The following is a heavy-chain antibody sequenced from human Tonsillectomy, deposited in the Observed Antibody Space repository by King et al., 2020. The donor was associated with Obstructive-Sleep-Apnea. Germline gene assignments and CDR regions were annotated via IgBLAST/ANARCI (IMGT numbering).Heavy chain of an antibody. Sequence: VQLQESGPGLVKPSQTLSLTCTVSGGSISSGDYYWSWIRQPPGKGLEWLGYIYYSGSTYYNPSLKSRVTISVATSKNQFSLKLSSVTAADTAVYYCARDRCSGGSCSLDYWGQGTLVTVSS. V-gene: IGHV4-30-4*01. D-gene: IGHD2-15*01. CDR1: GGSISSGDYY. CDR2: IYYSGST. J-gene: IGHJ4*02. CDR3: ARDRCSGGSCSLDY.